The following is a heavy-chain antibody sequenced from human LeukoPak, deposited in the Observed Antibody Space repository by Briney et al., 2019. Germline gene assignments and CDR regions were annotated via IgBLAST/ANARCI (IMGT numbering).Heavy chain of an antibody. V-gene: IGHV4-59*12. Sequence: SETLSLTCTVSGGSISSYYWSWIRQPPGKGLEWIGYIYYSGSTNYNPSLKSRVTISVDTSKNQFSLKLSSVTAADTAVYYCARDRGNYYDSPSFDYWGQGTLVTVSS. J-gene: IGHJ4*02. CDR1: GGSISSYY. D-gene: IGHD3-22*01. CDR2: IYYSGST. CDR3: ARDRGNYYDSPSFDY.